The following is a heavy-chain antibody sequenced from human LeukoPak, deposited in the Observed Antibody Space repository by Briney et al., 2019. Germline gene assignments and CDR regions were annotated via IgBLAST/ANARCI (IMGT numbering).Heavy chain of an antibody. CDR2: ISSSGSTI. Sequence: GGSLRLSCTASGFTFRSYVMNWVRQTPGKGLEWVSYISSSGSTIYYADSVKGRFTISRDNAKNSLYLQMNSLRAEDTAVYYCARDSPTLFGVIIIVNYFDYWGQGTLVTVSS. D-gene: IGHD3-3*01. J-gene: IGHJ4*02. CDR1: GFTFRSYV. CDR3: ARDSPTLFGVIIIVNYFDY. V-gene: IGHV3-48*01.